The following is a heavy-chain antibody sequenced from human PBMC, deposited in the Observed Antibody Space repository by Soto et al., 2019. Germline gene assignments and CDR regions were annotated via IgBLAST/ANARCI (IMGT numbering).Heavy chain of an antibody. CDR2: INPYSGGT. CDR3: ARVGSSSVVGHFDY. D-gene: IGHD6-6*01. Sequence: QVQLVQSGAEVKKPGASVKVSCKASGNTFTGYYMQWVRQAPGQALEWMGWINPYSGGTNYAQKFQGRVTMTRDTSISTAYMELSRVRADDTAVYYCARVGSSSVVGHFDYWGQGTLVTGSS. J-gene: IGHJ4*02. V-gene: IGHV1-2*02. CDR1: GNTFTGYY.